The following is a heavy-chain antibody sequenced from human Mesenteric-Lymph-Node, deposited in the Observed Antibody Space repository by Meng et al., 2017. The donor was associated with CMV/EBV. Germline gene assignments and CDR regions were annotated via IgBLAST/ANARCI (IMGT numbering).Heavy chain of an antibody. D-gene: IGHD3-10*01. J-gene: IGHJ6*02. CDR1: GFTVSSNY. V-gene: IGHV3-53*01. Sequence: GESLKISCAASGFTVSSNYMSWVRQAPGKGLEWVSVIYSGGSTCYADSVKGRFTISRDNSKNTLYLQMNSLRAEDTAVYYCARLYYYGSGSYYNEGYYYGMDVWGQGTTVTVSS. CDR3: ARLYYYGSGSYYNEGYYYGMDV. CDR2: IYSGGST.